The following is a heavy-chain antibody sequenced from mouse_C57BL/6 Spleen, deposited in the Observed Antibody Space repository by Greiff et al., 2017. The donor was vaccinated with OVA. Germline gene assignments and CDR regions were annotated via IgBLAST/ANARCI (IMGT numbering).Heavy chain of an antibody. CDR3: ARWGLLYYFDY. Sequence: QVQLQQPGAELVMPGASVKLSCKASGYTFTSYWMHWVKQRPGQGLEWIGEIDPSDSYTNYHQKFKGKSTLTVDKSSSTAYMQLSSLTSEDSAVYYCARWGLLYYFDYWGQGTTLTVSS. CDR2: IDPSDSYT. J-gene: IGHJ2*01. V-gene: IGHV1-69*01. CDR1: GYTFTSYW. D-gene: IGHD2-12*01.